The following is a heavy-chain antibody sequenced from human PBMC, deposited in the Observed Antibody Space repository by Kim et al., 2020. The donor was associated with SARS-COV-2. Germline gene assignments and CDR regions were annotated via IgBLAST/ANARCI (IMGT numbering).Heavy chain of an antibody. V-gene: IGHV3-30-3*01. CDR1: GFTFSSYA. CDR2: ISYDGSNK. J-gene: IGHJ5*02. D-gene: IGHD3-16*01. CDR3: ARDGGNWFDP. Sequence: GGSRRLSCAASGFTFSSYAMHWVRQAPGKGLEWVAVISYDGSNKYYADSVKGRFTISRDNSKNTLYLQMNSLSAEDTAVYYCARDGGNWFDPWGQGTLVTVAS.